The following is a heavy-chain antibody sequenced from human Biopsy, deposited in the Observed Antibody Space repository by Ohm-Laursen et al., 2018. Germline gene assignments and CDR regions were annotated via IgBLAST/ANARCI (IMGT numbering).Heavy chain of an antibody. CDR2: IVVGGGNT. V-gene: IGHV1-58*02. CDR1: GFTFNRSA. D-gene: IGHD2-21*02. CDR3: ASRPNCGGDCSSGFDY. Sequence: SVKVSCKASGFTFNRSAMQWVRQARGQRLEWIGWIVVGGGNTNYAQKFQERVTITRDMSTSTAYMELSSLRSEDTAVYYCASRPNCGGDCSSGFDYWGQGALVTVSS. J-gene: IGHJ4*02.